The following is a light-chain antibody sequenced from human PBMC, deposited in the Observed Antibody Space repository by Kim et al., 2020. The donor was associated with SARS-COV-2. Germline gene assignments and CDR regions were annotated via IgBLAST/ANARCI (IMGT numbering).Light chain of an antibody. CDR2: AAS. V-gene: IGKV1-27*01. CDR1: QDISNY. J-gene: IGKJ1*01. CDR3: QKCESDPWT. Sequence: DIQMTQSPSSLSASVGDRVTITCRASQDISNYLAWFQLKPGKAPKLLIYAASALQPGVPSRFSGSGSGTDVTLNVTSLQPEDVATYYWQKCESDPWTLGQGTKVDIK.